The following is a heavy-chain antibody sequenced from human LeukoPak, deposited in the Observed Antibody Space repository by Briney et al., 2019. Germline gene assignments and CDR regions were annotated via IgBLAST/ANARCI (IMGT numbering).Heavy chain of an antibody. CDR2: IIPIFGTA. Sequence: SVKVSCKASGYTFTSYGISWVRQAPGQGLEWMGGIIPIFGTANYAQKFQGRVTITADKSTSTAYMELSSLRSEDTAVYYCARDERKVAADAFDIWGQGTMVTVSS. CDR1: GYTFTSYG. D-gene: IGHD6-19*01. CDR3: ARDERKVAADAFDI. J-gene: IGHJ3*02. V-gene: IGHV1-69*06.